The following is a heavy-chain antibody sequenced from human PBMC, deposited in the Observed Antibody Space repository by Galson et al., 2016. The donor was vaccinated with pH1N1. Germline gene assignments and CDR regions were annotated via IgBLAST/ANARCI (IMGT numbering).Heavy chain of an antibody. Sequence: QSGAEVKKPGESLKISCKASGYRFTNYWIAWVRQVPGKGPEWVGVVNPGGSTIRYSPPFQGQVTISSDKSINTAYLQWVSLKASDTATYYCARQYDFGDYRGNAFDIWGLGTMVIVSS. CDR3: ARQYDFGDYRGNAFDI. V-gene: IGHV5-51*03. CDR1: GYRFTNYW. CDR2: VNPGGSTI. D-gene: IGHD4-17*01. J-gene: IGHJ3*02.